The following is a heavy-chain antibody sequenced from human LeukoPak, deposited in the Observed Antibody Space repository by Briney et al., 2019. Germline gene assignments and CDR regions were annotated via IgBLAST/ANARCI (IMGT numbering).Heavy chain of an antibody. Sequence: GGSLRLSCAASGFTFSSYAMHWVRQAAGKGLEWVAVISYDGSNKYYADSVKGRFTISRDNSKNTLYLQMNSLRAEDTAVYYCTRIGFGFSYGQGFDSWGQGTLVSVSS. V-gene: IGHV3-30-3*01. CDR3: TRIGFGFSYGQGFDS. CDR2: ISYDGSNK. D-gene: IGHD5-18*01. CDR1: GFTFSSYA. J-gene: IGHJ4*02.